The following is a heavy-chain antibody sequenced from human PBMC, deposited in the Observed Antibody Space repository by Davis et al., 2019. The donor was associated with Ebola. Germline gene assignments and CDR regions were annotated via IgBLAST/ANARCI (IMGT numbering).Heavy chain of an antibody. V-gene: IGHV3-21*04. CDR1: GFTFSDYY. D-gene: IGHD2-8*02. CDR3: ARDVAGGPLDY. CDR2: ISANSNFR. J-gene: IGHJ4*02. Sequence: GGSLRLSCAASGFTFSDYYMTWARQAPGKGLQWVSSISANSNFRYYGDSVDGRFAVSRDNAKNSLYLQMNSLRAEDTAIYYCARDVAGGPLDYWGQGTLVTVSS.